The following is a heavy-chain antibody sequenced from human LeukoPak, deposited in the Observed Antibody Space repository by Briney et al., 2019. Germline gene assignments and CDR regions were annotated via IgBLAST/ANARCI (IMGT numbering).Heavy chain of an antibody. D-gene: IGHD2-2*01. CDR2: IRYDGVNA. CDR3: ARGSYCSSTSCSYYYYYYMDV. Sequence: GGSLRLSCAASGFTFSSYGMHWVRQAPGKGLEWVTYIRYDGVNAYYADSVKGRFTVSRDNSKNTLYLQMNSLRAEDTAVYYCARGSYCSSTSCSYYYYYYMDVWGKGTTVTVSS. J-gene: IGHJ6*03. V-gene: IGHV3-30*02. CDR1: GFTFSSYG.